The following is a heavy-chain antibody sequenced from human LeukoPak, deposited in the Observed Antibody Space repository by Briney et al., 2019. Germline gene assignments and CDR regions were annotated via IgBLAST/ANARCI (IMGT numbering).Heavy chain of an antibody. D-gene: IGHD3-22*01. CDR3: ARRISPYGSSGRAFDY. Sequence: ASVKVSCKASGYTFTSYDINWVRQATGQGLEWMGWMNPNSGNTGYAQKFQGRVTMTRNTSISTAYMELSSLRSEDTAVYYCARRISPYGSSGRAFDYWGQGTLVTVSS. V-gene: IGHV1-8*01. CDR1: GYTFTSYD. J-gene: IGHJ4*02. CDR2: MNPNSGNT.